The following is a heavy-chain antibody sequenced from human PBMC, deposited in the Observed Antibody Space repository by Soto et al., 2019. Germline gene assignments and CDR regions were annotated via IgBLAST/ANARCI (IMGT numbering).Heavy chain of an antibody. CDR2: ISGGASDK. CDR1: GFMFSAYW. J-gene: IGHJ4*02. V-gene: IGHV3-7*01. D-gene: IGHD2-21*01. Sequence: EVQLVESGGRLVQPGGSLRVSCEASGFMFSAYWMSWVRQNPGKGLEWVATISGGASDKFYVDSVKGRFTISRDDAKNSVYLQMNSLRDEDTAVYYCVREDWHRFDFWGQGTLVTVSS. CDR3: VREDWHRFDF.